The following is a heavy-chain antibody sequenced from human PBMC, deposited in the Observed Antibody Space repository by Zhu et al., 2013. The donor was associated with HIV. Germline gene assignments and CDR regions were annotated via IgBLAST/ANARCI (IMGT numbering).Heavy chain of an antibody. Sequence: QVHLVQSGAEVKEPGASVKVSCKTSGYYFMAYYVHWVRQAPGQGFEWVGWINPESGGTNFAKKFQGRLILTRDTSTTTAYMEMKRLRSDDTAVYYCASYSGYSIWGQGTLVTVSS. CDR1: GYYFMAYY. J-gene: IGHJ4*02. CDR2: INPESGGT. D-gene: IGHD5-12*01. CDR3: ASYSGYSI. V-gene: IGHV1-2*02.